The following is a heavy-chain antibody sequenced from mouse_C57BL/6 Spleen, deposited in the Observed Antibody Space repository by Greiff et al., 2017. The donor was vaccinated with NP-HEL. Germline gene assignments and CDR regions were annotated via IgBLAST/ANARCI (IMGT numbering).Heavy chain of an antibody. D-gene: IGHD2-3*01. CDR1: GFSLSTFGMG. J-gene: IGHJ3*01. V-gene: IGHV8-8*01. Sequence: QVTLKVSGPGILQPSQTLSLSCSFSGFSLSTFGMGVGWIRQPSGMGLEWLAHIWWDDAKYYNPALKSRLTISKDTSKNQVFLKIANVYTADTATDYCARIVVDGYYFWGQGTLVTVSA. CDR2: IWWDDAK. CDR3: ARIVVDGYYF.